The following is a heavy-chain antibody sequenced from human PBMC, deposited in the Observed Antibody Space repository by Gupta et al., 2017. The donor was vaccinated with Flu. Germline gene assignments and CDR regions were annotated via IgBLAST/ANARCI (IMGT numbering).Heavy chain of an antibody. Sequence: EVQLVESGGGLVKPGGSRRLSCAASGSTFSNAWMNWVRQAPGKGLEWVGRIKSKTDGGTTDYAAPVKGRFTISRDDSKNTLYLQMNSLKTEDTAVYYCTTGATFHENIVVVVAATLDAFDIWGQGTMVTVSS. CDR1: GSTFSNAW. V-gene: IGHV3-15*01. CDR2: IKSKTDGGTT. J-gene: IGHJ3*02. D-gene: IGHD2-15*01. CDR3: TTGATFHENIVVVVAATLDAFDI.